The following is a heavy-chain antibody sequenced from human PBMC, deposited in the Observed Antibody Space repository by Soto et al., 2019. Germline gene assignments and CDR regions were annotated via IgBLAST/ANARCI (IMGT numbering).Heavy chain of an antibody. J-gene: IGHJ4*02. V-gene: IGHV1-2*02. D-gene: IGHD6-19*01. CDR1: GYTFTGYY. CDR3: ARDGITVPGTGDY. Sequence: ASVKVSCKASGYTFTGYYIHWVRQAPGQGLEWMGWINPNSGGTNYAQKFQGRVTMTRDTSISTAYMELSRLRSDDTAVFYCARDGITVPGTGDYWGQGTLVPVSS. CDR2: INPNSGGT.